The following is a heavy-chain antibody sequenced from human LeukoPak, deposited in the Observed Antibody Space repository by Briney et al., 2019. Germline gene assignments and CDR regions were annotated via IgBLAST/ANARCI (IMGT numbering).Heavy chain of an antibody. J-gene: IGHJ4*02. CDR3: ARMGASY. D-gene: IGHD4/OR15-4a*01. CDR2: ISYDGSNK. CDR1: GFTFSSYA. Sequence: GGSLRLSCAASGFTFSSYAMHWVRQAPGKGLEWVAVISYDGSNKYYADSVKGRFTISRDNSKYTLYLQMNGLRAEDTAVYYCARMGASYWGQGTLVTVSS. V-gene: IGHV3-30-3*01.